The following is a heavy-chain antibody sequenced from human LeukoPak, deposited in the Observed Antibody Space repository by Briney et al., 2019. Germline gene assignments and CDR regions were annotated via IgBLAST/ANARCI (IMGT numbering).Heavy chain of an antibody. CDR1: GGSISSNTYY. V-gene: IGHV4-61*02. D-gene: IGHD3-10*01. CDR3: AKDFSI. J-gene: IGHJ4*02. CDR2: IYTSGST. Sequence: SETLSLTCTVSGGSISSNTYYWSWIRQPAGKGLEWIGLIYTSGSTNYNPSLKSRVTISLDTSKNQFSLKLSSVTAADTAIYYCAKDFSIWGPGTMVTVFS.